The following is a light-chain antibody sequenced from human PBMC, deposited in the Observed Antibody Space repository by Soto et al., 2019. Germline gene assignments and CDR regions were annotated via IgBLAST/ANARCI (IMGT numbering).Light chain of an antibody. CDR2: DNN. V-gene: IGLV1-51*01. CDR1: SSNIGNNY. CDR3: GTWDSSLRDV. J-gene: IGLJ7*01. Sequence: QSVLTQPPSVSAAPGQKVTISCTGSSSNIGNNYVSWYQQLPGTAPKLLIYDNNKRPSVIPDRFSGSTSGTSATLGITGLQTGDEADYYCGTWDSSLRDVFGGGTQLTVL.